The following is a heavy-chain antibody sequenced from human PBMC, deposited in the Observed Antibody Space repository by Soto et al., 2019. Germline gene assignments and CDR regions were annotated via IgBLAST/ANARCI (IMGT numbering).Heavy chain of an antibody. D-gene: IGHD7-27*01. J-gene: IGHJ4*02. CDR3: ARSHRDNWGSPDYFDY. V-gene: IGHV4-31*03. CDR1: GGSISSGGYY. CDR2: IYYNGDT. Sequence: QVQLQESGPGLVKPSQTLSLTCTVSGGSISSGGYYWSWIRQHPGKGLEWIGYIYYNGDTYYNPSLKSRVSISIDTSKNQFSLRLTSVTAADTAVYYRARSHRDNWGSPDYFDYWGQGTLVTVSS.